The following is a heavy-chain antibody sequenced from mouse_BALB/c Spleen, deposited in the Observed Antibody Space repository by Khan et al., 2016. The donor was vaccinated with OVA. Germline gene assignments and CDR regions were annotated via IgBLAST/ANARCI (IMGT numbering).Heavy chain of an antibody. Sequence: VELVESGAELVRPGSSVKISCKASGYEFSNYWMNWVKQRPGQGLEWIGQIYPGHGDAYFNGKFKGKATLTAEKSSNSAYMQLSSLTSEDSAVYFCAREWYYGSRRAWFAYWGQGTLVTVSA. D-gene: IGHD1-1*01. CDR2: IYPGHGDA. CDR3: AREWYYGSRRAWFAY. CDR1: GYEFSNYW. J-gene: IGHJ3*01. V-gene: IGHV1-80*01.